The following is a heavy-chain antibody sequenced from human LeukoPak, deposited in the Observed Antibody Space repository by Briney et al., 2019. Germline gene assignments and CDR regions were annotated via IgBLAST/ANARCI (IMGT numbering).Heavy chain of an antibody. CDR1: GYTFTGYY. V-gene: IGHV1-2*02. CDR3: ARDVGYCSSTSCSYNWFDP. Sequence: ASVKVSCKASGYTFTGYYMHWVRQAPGQGLEWMEWINPNSGGTNYAQKFQGRVTMTRDTSISTAYMELSRLRSDDTAVYYCARDVGYCSSTSCSYNWFDPWGQGTLVTVSS. CDR2: INPNSGGT. J-gene: IGHJ5*02. D-gene: IGHD2-2*01.